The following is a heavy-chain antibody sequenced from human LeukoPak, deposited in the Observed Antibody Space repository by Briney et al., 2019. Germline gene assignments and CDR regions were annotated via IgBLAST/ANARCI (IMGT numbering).Heavy chain of an antibody. CDR2: INSDGSIA. J-gene: IGHJ4*02. CDR3: APEGGSSYDY. D-gene: IGHD5-18*01. Sequence: GGSLRLSCAASGFAFSTYWMHWVRQVPGKGLVWVSRINSDGSIADYANAVKGQFTISRDNARNTLYLEMNSLRAEDTALYFCAPEGGSSYDYWGQGTLVTVSS. V-gene: IGHV3-74*01. CDR1: GFAFSTYW.